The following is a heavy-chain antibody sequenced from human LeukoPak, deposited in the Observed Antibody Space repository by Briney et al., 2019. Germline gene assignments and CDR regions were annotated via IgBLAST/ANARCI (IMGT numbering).Heavy chain of an antibody. Sequence: SETLSLTCTVSGGSISSYYWSWIRQPAGKGLEWIGRIYTSGSTNYNPSLKSRVIMSVDTSKNQFSLKLSSVTAADTAVYYCARDRLGYCSSTSCIGRFDPWGQGTLVTVSS. CDR3: ARDRLGYCSSTSCIGRFDP. CDR1: GGSISSYY. CDR2: IYTSGST. D-gene: IGHD2-2*01. V-gene: IGHV4-4*07. J-gene: IGHJ5*02.